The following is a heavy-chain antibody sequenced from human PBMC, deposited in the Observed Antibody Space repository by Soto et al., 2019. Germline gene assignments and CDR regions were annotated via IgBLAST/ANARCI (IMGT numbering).Heavy chain of an antibody. CDR2: IWYDGSNK. V-gene: IGHV3-33*01. D-gene: IGHD6-19*01. CDR3: ARDGPGSSGWYSQTTNLIDY. J-gene: IGHJ4*02. CDR1: GFTFSSYG. Sequence: GGSLRLSCAASGFTFSSYGMHWVRQAPGKGLEWVAVIWYDGSNKYYADSVKGRFTISRDNSKNTLYLQMNSLRAEDTAVYYCARDGPGSSGWYSQTTNLIDYWGQGTLVTVSS.